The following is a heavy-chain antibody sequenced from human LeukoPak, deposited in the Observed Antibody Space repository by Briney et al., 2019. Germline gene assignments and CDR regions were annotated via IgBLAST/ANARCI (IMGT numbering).Heavy chain of an antibody. V-gene: IGHV3-30*18. J-gene: IGHJ4*02. CDR1: GFTFRSFG. CDR3: AKDLYDRSGYYYTIMDY. D-gene: IGHD3-22*01. CDR2: ISYDGRNK. Sequence: GRSLRLSCAASGFTFRSFGMHWVRRAPGKGLEWVAVISYDGRNKYYADSVKGRFIISRDNSKNTVFLQMNSLRPEDTAVYYCAKDLYDRSGYYYTIMDYWGQGTLVTVTS.